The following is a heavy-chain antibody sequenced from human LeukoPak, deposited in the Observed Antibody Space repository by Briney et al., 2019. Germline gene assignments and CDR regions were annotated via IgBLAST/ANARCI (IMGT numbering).Heavy chain of an antibody. CDR2: IYPSAPT. D-gene: IGHD2-2*01. V-gene: IGHV4-38-2*01. CDR1: GYSISSGYY. Sequence: SETLSLTCAVSGYSISSGYYWGRSRQPPGKGRERRGTIYPSAPTYYNPSLKPRLTISLATSHHHFSLKLTSVPAADTAVYYCARLMPRLVVPADDDYWGQGTLVTVSS. J-gene: IGHJ4*02. CDR3: ARLMPRLVVPADDDY.